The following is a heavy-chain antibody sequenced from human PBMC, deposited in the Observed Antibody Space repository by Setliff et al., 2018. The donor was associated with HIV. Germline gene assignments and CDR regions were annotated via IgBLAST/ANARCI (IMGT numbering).Heavy chain of an antibody. V-gene: IGHV3-48*03. Sequence: GGSLRLSCAASGFTLSNYEMNWVRQAPGKGLERISYITRSGSTIYYADSVKGRFTISRDNAKNSLYLQMNSLRAEDTAVYYCARAVHSGWYYFDYWGQGTLVTVSS. CDR2: ITRSGSTI. D-gene: IGHD6-19*01. J-gene: IGHJ4*02. CDR1: GFTLSNYE. CDR3: ARAVHSGWYYFDY.